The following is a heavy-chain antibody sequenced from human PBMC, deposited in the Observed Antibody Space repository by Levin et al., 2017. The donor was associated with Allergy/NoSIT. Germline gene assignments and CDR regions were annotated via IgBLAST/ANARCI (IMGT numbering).Heavy chain of an antibody. V-gene: IGHV3-33*01. CDR2: IWYDGSNK. CDR1: GFTFSSYG. CDR3: ARDKVVYGSGSYIY. J-gene: IGHJ4*02. D-gene: IGHD3-10*01. Sequence: GGSLRLSCAASGFTFSSYGMHWVRQAPGKGLEWVAVIWYDGSNKYYADSVKGRFTISRDNSKNTLYLQMNSLRAEDTAVYYCARDKVVYGSGSYIYWGQGTLVTVSS.